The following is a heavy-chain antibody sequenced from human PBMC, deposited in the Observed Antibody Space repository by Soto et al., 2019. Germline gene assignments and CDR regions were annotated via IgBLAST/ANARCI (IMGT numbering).Heavy chain of an antibody. V-gene: IGHV4-59*01. Sequence: KPSETLSLTCTVSGGSISSYSWNWIRQPPGKGLEWIGYIYNNGFTNYNPSLKSRVTISVDMSKNQFSLKLTSATAADTAVYYCAREPRQGDRIYYFDNWGQGTLVTVSS. CDR1: GGSISSYS. D-gene: IGHD2-21*02. CDR2: IYNNGFT. J-gene: IGHJ4*02. CDR3: AREPRQGDRIYYFDN.